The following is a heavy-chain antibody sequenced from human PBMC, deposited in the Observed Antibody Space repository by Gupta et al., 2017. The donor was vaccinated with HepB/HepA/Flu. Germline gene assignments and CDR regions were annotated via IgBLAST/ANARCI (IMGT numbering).Heavy chain of an antibody. CDR1: GFTFSSYG. V-gene: IGHV3-33*01. CDR2: IWYDGSNK. CDR3: ARDSYYGSGSHIGVDY. Sequence: QVQLVESGGGVVQPGRSLRLSCAASGFTFSSYGMPWVRQAPGKGLEWVAVIWYDGSNKYYADSVKGRFTISRDNSKNTLYLQMNSLRAEDTAVYYCARDSYYGSGSHIGVDYWGQGTLVTVSS. D-gene: IGHD3-10*01. J-gene: IGHJ4*02.